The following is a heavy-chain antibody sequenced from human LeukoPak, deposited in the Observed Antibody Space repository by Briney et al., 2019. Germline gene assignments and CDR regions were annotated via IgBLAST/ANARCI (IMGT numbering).Heavy chain of an antibody. Sequence: PGGSLRLSCAASGFTFRSYAMPWVRQAPGKGLDWVAVISYDGSNKYYADSVKGRFTISRDNSKNTLYLQMNSLRAEDTAVYYCARVGYYGSGSYRPLYYYYYGMDVWGQGTTVTVSS. CDR3: ARVGYYGSGSYRPLYYYYYGMDV. J-gene: IGHJ6*02. CDR1: GFTFRSYA. CDR2: ISYDGSNK. V-gene: IGHV3-30-3*01. D-gene: IGHD3-10*01.